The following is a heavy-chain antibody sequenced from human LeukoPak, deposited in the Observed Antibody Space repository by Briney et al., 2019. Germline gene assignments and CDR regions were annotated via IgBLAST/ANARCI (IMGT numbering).Heavy chain of an antibody. V-gene: IGHV4-39*07. Sequence: GSLRPSCAASGFTFSSYSMNWVRQAPGKGLEWIGSIYYSGSTYYNPSLKSRVTISVDTSKNQFSLKLSSVTAADTAVYYCARVGVIAARPGAFDIWGQGTMVTVSS. CDR2: IYYSGST. CDR1: GFTFSSYS. D-gene: IGHD6-6*01. J-gene: IGHJ3*02. CDR3: ARVGVIAARPGAFDI.